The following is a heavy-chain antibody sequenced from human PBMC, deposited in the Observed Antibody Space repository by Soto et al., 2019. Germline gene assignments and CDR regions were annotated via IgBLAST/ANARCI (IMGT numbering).Heavy chain of an antibody. CDR1: GFTFSTSS. CDR3: ARGSTSVGYDY. J-gene: IGHJ4*02. D-gene: IGHD1-26*01. CDR2: IGSGSDPI. V-gene: IGHV3-48*01. Sequence: PGGSLRLSCSASGFTFSTSSMNWVRQAPGKGLEWVSYIGSGSDPIYYVDSVKGRFTISRDNAKNSLYLQMNSLTADDSAVYYCARGSTSVGYDYWGQGTLVTVSS.